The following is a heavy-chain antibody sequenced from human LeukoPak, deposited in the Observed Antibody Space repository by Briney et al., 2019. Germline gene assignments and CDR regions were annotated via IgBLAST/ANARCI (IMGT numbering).Heavy chain of an antibody. CDR1: GFTFSDYY. CDR3: AKDKDSGSYYDFDAFDI. V-gene: IGHV3-11*04. D-gene: IGHD1-26*01. Sequence: GGSLRLSCAASGFTFSDYYMSWIRQAPGKGLEWVSYISSSGSTIYYADSVKGRFTVSRDNAKNTLYLQMHSLRVEDTAMYYCAKDKDSGSYYDFDAFDIWGQGTMVTVSS. J-gene: IGHJ3*02. CDR2: ISSSGSTI.